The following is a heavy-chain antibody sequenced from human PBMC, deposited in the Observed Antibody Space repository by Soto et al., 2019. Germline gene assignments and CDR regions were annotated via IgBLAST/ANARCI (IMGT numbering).Heavy chain of an antibody. D-gene: IGHD6-19*01. V-gene: IGHV4-59*01. J-gene: IGHJ3*02. Sequence: SETLSLTCTVSGGSISSYYWSWIRQPPGKGLEWIGYTYYSGSTNCNPSLKSRVTISVDTSKNQFSLKLSSVTAADTAVYYCARDGTYSSGWYFVFDIWGQGTMVNVS. CDR3: ARDGTYSSGWYFVFDI. CDR2: TYYSGST. CDR1: GGSISSYY.